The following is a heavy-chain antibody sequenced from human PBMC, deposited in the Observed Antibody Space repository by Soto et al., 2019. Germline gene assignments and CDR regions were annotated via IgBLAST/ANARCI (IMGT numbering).Heavy chain of an antibody. J-gene: IGHJ3*01. D-gene: IGHD3-3*01. CDR1: GFSFVDYA. V-gene: IGHV3-9*01. CDR2: ISWDGGYT. CDR3: VKDEGVCNTISCKDAFDY. Sequence: EVQLAESGGGLGQPGRSLRLSCEASGFSFVDYAMHWVRQVPGQGLEWVSGISWDGGYTGYADSVKGRFTISRDNAKKALYLQMNRLRVEDTALYYCVKDEGVCNTISCKDAFDYWGQGTKVTVS.